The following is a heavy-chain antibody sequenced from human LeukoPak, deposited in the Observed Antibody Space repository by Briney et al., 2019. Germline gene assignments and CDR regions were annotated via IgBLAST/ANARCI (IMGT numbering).Heavy chain of an antibody. CDR2: ISAYNGNT. Sequence: ASVKVSCKASGYTFTSYGFSWVRQAPGQGLEWMGWISAYNGNTNYAQKLQGRVTMTTDTSTSTAYMELRSLRSDDTAVYYCARPYSSSWSWEYYFDYWGQGTLVTVSS. V-gene: IGHV1-18*01. J-gene: IGHJ4*02. CDR3: ARPYSSSWSWEYYFDY. CDR1: GYTFTSYG. D-gene: IGHD6-13*01.